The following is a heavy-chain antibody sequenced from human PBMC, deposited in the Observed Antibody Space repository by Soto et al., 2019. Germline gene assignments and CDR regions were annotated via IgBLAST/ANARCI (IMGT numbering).Heavy chain of an antibody. CDR3: ARQLAVTTIFEY. CDR1: GFPFSNYA. V-gene: IGHV3-30*04. Sequence: QVQLVESGGGVVQPGRSLRLSCAASGFPFSNYAMHWVRQAPGKGLEWVAFISYDGRNKYYADSVKGRFTISRDNSKKTLYLQMNNLRAEDTAVYYCARQLAVTTIFEYWGQGTLVTVSS. J-gene: IGHJ4*02. CDR2: ISYDGRNK. D-gene: IGHD4-17*01.